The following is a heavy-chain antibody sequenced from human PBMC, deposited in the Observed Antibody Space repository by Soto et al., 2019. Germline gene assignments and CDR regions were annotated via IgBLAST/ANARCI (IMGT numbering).Heavy chain of an antibody. CDR1: GGSISSGGYY. D-gene: IGHD3-22*01. J-gene: IGHJ4*02. V-gene: IGHV4-31*03. CDR3: ARDRDSSGYYGDLGY. CDR2: IYYSGST. Sequence: LSLTCTVSGGSISSGGYYWSWIRQHPGKGLEWIGYIYYSGSTYYNPSLKSRVTISVDTSKNQFSLKLSSVTAADTAVYYCARDRDSSGYYGDLGYWGQGTLVTVSS.